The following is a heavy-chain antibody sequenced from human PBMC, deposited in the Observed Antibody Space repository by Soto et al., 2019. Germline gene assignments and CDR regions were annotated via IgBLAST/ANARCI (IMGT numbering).Heavy chain of an antibody. D-gene: IGHD1-26*01. CDR2: INAGNGNT. CDR3: ARETTYSGSYNWFDP. J-gene: IGHJ5*02. CDR1: GYTFTSYA. V-gene: IGHV1-3*01. Sequence: ASVKVSCKASGYTFTSYAMHWVRQAPGQRLEWMGWINAGNGNTKYSQKFQGRVTITRDTSASTAYMELSSLRSEDTAVYYCARETTYSGSYNWFDPWGQGTLVTVSS.